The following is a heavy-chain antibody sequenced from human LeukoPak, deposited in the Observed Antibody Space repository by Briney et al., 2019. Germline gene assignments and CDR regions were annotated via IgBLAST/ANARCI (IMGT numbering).Heavy chain of an antibody. D-gene: IGHD3-22*01. CDR2: ISRSSTTI. J-gene: IGHJ3*02. CDR1: GFTFSNYS. V-gene: IGHV3-48*01. Sequence: GGSLRLSCAASGFTFSNYSMNWVRQAPGKGLEWVSDISRSSTTIYYADSVKGRFTISRDNAKNSLYLQMSSLRAEDTAVYYCARDRPMILIFGAFDIWGQGTMVTVSS. CDR3: ARDRPMILIFGAFDI.